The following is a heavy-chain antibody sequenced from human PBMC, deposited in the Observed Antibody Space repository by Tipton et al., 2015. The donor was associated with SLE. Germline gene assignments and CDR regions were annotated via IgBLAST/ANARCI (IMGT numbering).Heavy chain of an antibody. Sequence: TLSLTCTVSDGPISNFHCSWIRQSPGKGLEWIGRIYSSGTTNYYPSLKSRVTMSVDTSKNQFSLKLTSVTAADTAVYYCARGGCSGRSCYPYYYGMDVWGPGTTVTVSS. CDR3: ARGGCSGRSCYPYYYGMDV. CDR2: IYSSGTT. D-gene: IGHD2-15*01. J-gene: IGHJ6*02. CDR1: DGPISNFH. V-gene: IGHV4-4*07.